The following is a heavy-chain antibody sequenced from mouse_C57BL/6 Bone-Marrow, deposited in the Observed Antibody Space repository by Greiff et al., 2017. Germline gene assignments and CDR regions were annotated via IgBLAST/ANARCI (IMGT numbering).Heavy chain of an antibody. CDR3: ARSDDYPRFAY. V-gene: IGHV1-55*01. CDR2: ISPGSGST. CDR1: GYTFTSYW. D-gene: IGHD2-4*01. Sequence: QVHVKQPGAELVKPGASVKMSCKASGYTFTSYWITWVKQRPGQGLEWIGDISPGSGSTTYNETFKSKATLTVDTASSTAYMQLSRLTSEDSAVYNCARSDDYPRFAYWGQGTLVTVSA. J-gene: IGHJ3*01.